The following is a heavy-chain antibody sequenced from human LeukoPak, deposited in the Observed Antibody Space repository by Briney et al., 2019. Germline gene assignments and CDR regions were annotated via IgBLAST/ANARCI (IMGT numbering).Heavy chain of an antibody. D-gene: IGHD6-19*01. CDR1: GYSISSGYY. Sequence: SETLSLTCAVSGYSISSGYYWGWIRQPPGKGLEWIGSIYHSGSTYYNPSLKSRVTISVDTSKNQFSLKLSSVPAADTAVYYCARQVRNSSAGGNWFDPWGQGTLVTVSS. CDR2: IYHSGST. J-gene: IGHJ5*02. CDR3: ARQVRNSSAGGNWFDP. V-gene: IGHV4-38-2*01.